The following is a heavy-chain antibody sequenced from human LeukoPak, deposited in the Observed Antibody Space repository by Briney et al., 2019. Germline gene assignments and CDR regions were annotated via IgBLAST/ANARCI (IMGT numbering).Heavy chain of an antibody. V-gene: IGHV4-59*01. CDR2: IYYSGST. Sequence: SETLSLTCTVSGGSISSYYWSWIRQPPGKGLEWIGYIYYSGSTNYNPSLKSRVTISVGTSKNQFSLKLSSVTAADTAVYYCARLGNYNADLDYWGQGTLVTVSS. CDR1: GGSISSYY. D-gene: IGHD4-11*01. CDR3: ARLGNYNADLDY. J-gene: IGHJ4*02.